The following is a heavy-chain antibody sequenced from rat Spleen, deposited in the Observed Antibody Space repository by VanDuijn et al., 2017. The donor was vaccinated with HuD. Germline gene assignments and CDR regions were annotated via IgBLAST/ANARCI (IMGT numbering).Heavy chain of an antibody. J-gene: IGHJ3*01. CDR3: ARVGTRVSRFAY. D-gene: IGHD1-4*01. Sequence: EVQLVESGGGLVQPGRSMKLSCAASGFTFSSFPMAWVRQAPTKGLEWVATISTSGGSTYYRDSVKGRFTISRDSAKSTLYLQMNSLRSEDTATYYCARVGTRVSRFAYWGQGTLVTVSS. CDR1: GFTFSSFP. V-gene: IGHV5-46*01. CDR2: ISTSGGST.